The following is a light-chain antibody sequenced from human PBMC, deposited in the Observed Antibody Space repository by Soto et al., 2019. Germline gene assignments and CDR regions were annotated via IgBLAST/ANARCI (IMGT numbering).Light chain of an antibody. CDR1: QDVGNY. CDR2: GAS. CDR3: QQHGTSPIT. Sequence: TQSPSSLSASVGDRVTITCRASQDVGNYLAWHKQKPGQTPRLLVYGASSRATGIPDRFSGSGSGTDFTLTISRLEPEDFAVYYGQQHGTSPITFGQGTRLEIK. J-gene: IGKJ5*01. V-gene: IGKV3-20*01.